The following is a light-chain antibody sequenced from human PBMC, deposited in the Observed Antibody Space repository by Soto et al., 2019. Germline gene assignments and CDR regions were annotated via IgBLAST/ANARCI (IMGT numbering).Light chain of an antibody. Sequence: EIVMTQSPATLSVSPGESATLSCRASQSVRNNLTWYQQKPGQPPRLLIYGASTRATGVPGRFSGSGSGTEFTLTISSLQSEDFAVYYCQQYNDWWTFGQGTKVEIK. CDR3: QQYNDWWT. V-gene: IGKV3-15*01. CDR2: GAS. CDR1: QSVRNN. J-gene: IGKJ1*01.